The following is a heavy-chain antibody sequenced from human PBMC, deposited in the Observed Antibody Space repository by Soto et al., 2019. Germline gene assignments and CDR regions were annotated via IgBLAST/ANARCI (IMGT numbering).Heavy chain of an antibody. Sequence: EVQLVESGGGLVKPGGSLRLSCAASGFTFSSYSMNWVRQAPGKGLEWVSSISSSSSYIYYADSVKGRFTISRDNAKNSLYLQMNGLRAEDTAVYYGARDGVQLWSKFDYWGQGTLVTVSS. J-gene: IGHJ4*02. CDR2: ISSSSSYI. D-gene: IGHD5-18*01. V-gene: IGHV3-21*01. CDR3: ARDGVQLWSKFDY. CDR1: GFTFSSYS.